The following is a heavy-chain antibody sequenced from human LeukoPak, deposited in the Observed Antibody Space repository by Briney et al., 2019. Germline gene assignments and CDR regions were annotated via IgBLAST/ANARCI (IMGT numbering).Heavy chain of an antibody. D-gene: IGHD6-13*01. CDR2: ISYDGSDK. J-gene: IGHJ3*02. CDR3: ARDYGSSWSRSAFDI. CDR1: GFTFSSYA. Sequence: GGSLRLSCAASGFTFSSYAMHWVRQAPGKGLEWVAVISYDGSDKYYADSVKGRFTISRDNSKNTLYLQMNSLRAEDTAVYYCARDYGSSWSRSAFDIWGQGTMVTVSS. V-gene: IGHV3-30*04.